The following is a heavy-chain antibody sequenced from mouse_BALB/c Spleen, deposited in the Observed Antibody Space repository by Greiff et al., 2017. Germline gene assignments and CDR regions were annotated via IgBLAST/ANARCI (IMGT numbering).Heavy chain of an antibody. J-gene: IGHJ3*01. V-gene: IGHV8-12*01. CDR2: IYWDDDK. CDR3: ARSITTAPWFAY. D-gene: IGHD1-2*01. Sequence: ESGPGILQPSQTLSLTCSFSGFSLSTSGMGVSWIRQPSGKGLEWLAHIYWDDDKRYNPSLKSRLTISKDTSRNQVFLKITSVDTADTATYYCARSITTAPWFAYWGQGTLVTVSA. CDR1: GFSLSTSGMG.